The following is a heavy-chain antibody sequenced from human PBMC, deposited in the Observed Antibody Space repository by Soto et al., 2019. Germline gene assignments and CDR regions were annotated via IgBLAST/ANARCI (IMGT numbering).Heavy chain of an antibody. CDR3: AKGSSSVYYYYYGIDV. CDR2: MSNDGSNK. Sequence: LRLSCVASGFTFSGYGMHWVRQAPGKGLEWVAVMSNDGSNKYYADSVKGRFTISRDNSKNMLYLQMNSLRTEDTAVYYCAKGSSSVYYYYYGIDVWGQGTTVTVSS. CDR1: GFTFSGYG. D-gene: IGHD6-6*01. J-gene: IGHJ6*02. V-gene: IGHV3-30*18.